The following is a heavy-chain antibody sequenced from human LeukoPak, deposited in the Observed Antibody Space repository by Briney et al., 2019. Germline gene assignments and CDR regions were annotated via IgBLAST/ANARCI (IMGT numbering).Heavy chain of an antibody. CDR1: GGSISSYY. J-gene: IGHJ4*02. Sequence: KPSETLSLTCTVSGGSISSYYWSWIRQPPGKGLEWIGYIYYSGSTNYNPSLKSRVTISVDTSKNQFSLKLSSVTAADTAVYYCARHDSSGWRPDYWGQGTLVTVSS. V-gene: IGHV4-59*01. CDR3: ARHDSSGWRPDY. D-gene: IGHD6-19*01. CDR2: IYYSGST.